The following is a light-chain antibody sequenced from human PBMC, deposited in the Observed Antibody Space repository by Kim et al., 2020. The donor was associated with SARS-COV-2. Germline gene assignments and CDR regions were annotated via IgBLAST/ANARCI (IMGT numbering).Light chain of an antibody. CDR2: GAS. CDR1: QSVSSTY. CDR3: QQYGSSPLYT. Sequence: SPGEGATLSCRASQSVSSTYLAWYQQKPGQAPRVVIYGASSRATGIPDRFSGGGSGTDFTLTISRLEPEDFAVYYCQQYGSSPLYTFGQGTKLEI. J-gene: IGKJ2*01. V-gene: IGKV3-20*01.